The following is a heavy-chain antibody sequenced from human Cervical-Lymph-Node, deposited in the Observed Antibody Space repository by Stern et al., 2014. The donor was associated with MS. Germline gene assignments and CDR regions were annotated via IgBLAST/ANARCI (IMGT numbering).Heavy chain of an antibody. D-gene: IGHD2-15*01. CDR2: IKPDGSEK. CDR3: ARDVGDY. J-gene: IGHJ4*01. V-gene: IGHV3-7*01. Sequence: DVQLVESGGGLVQPGGSLRLSCAASGFTFSTYWMTWVRQAPGKGLEWVATIKPDGSEKYYVDSVKGRFTISRDNAKNSMYLQLNRLKAEETAMYYCARDVGDYWGHGTLVTVSS. CDR1: GFTFSTYW.